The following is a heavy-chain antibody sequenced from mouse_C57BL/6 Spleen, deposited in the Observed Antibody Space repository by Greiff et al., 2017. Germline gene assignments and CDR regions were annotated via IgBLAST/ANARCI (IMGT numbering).Heavy chain of an antibody. CDR3: ARRDDYDGGTYAMDY. D-gene: IGHD2-4*01. Sequence: QLQQSGAELVKPGASVKMSCKASGYTFTPYPIEWMKQNHGKSLEWIGNFHPYNDDTKYNEKFKGKATWTVEKSSSTVYLELSRLTSDDSAVYYCARRDDYDGGTYAMDYWGQGTSVTVSS. CDR1: GYTFTPYP. V-gene: IGHV1-47*01. J-gene: IGHJ4*01. CDR2: FHPYNDDT.